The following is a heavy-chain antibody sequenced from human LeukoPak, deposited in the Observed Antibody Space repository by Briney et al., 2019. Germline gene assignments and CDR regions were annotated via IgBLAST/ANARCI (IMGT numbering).Heavy chain of an antibody. CDR2: ISAYNGNT. CDR1: GGTFSSYA. J-gene: IGHJ4*02. Sequence: ASVKVSCKASGGTFSSYAISWVRQAPGQGLEWMGWISAYNGNTNYAQKLQGRVTMTTDTSTSTAYMELRSLRSDDTAVYYCARDGGSYKRPHVDYWGQGTLVTVSS. V-gene: IGHV1-18*01. CDR3: ARDGGSYKRPHVDY. D-gene: IGHD1-26*01.